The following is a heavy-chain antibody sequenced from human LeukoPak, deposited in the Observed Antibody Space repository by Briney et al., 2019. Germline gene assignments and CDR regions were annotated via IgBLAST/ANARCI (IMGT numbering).Heavy chain of an antibody. CDR3: ARDLSSTPNWEFDY. CDR2: INPNSGGT. D-gene: IGHD7-27*01. V-gene: IGHV1-2*06. CDR1: GYTFIDCF. Sequence: ASVKVSCKTSGYTFIDCFIHRVRQAPGQGLEWMGRINPNSGGTEYEQKFQGRVTTTRDTSISTAYMELIRLISDDTAVYYCARDLSSTPNWEFDYWGQGTLVTVSS. J-gene: IGHJ4*02.